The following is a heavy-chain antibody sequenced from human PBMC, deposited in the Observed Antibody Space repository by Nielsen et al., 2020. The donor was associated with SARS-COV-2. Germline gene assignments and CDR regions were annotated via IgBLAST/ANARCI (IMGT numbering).Heavy chain of an antibody. D-gene: IGHD2-21*02. V-gene: IGHV3-30*04. J-gene: IGHJ4*02. Sequence: GESLKISCAASGFTFSSYAMHWVRQAPGKGLEWVAVISYDGSNKYYADSVKGRFTISRDNSKNTLYLQMNSLRAEDTAVYYCARDLGFIGRTAIPDYWGQGTLVTVSS. CDR2: ISYDGSNK. CDR3: ARDLGFIGRTAIPDY. CDR1: GFTFSSYA.